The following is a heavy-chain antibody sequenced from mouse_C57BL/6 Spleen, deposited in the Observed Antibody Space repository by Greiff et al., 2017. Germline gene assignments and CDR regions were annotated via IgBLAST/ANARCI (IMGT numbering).Heavy chain of an antibody. CDR2: ISYSGST. CDR1: GYSITSGYE. V-gene: IGHV3-1*01. CDR3: ARGGLSFDY. Sequence: EVHLVESGPGMVKPSQSLSLTCTVTGYSITSGYEGHWIRHFPGNKLEWMGYISYSGSTNYNPSLKSRISITHDTSKNHFFLKLNSVTTEDTATYYCARGGLSFDYWGQGTTLTVAS. J-gene: IGHJ2*01.